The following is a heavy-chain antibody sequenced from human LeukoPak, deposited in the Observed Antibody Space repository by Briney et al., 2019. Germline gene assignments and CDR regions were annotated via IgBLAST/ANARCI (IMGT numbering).Heavy chain of an antibody. Sequence: PGGSLRLSCAASGFTFSSYSMNWVRQAPGKGLEWVSAISSSSSYIYYADSVKGRFTISRDNAKKSLYLQMNSLRAEDTAVYYCAREGDYGDSDYWGQGTLVTVSS. CDR1: GFTFSSYS. J-gene: IGHJ4*02. CDR2: ISSSSSYI. D-gene: IGHD4-17*01. V-gene: IGHV3-21*01. CDR3: AREGDYGDSDY.